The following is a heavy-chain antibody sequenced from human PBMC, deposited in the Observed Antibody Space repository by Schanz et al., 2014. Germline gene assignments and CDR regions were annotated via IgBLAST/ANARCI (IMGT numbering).Heavy chain of an antibody. Sequence: QLQLQESGPGLVKPSETLSLTCAVSGDSISNSPHYWGWIRQPPGKGLEWIGSIFYTGSTYYTSSRKGRATIGVDPSKNKFPLKLRSVTAADAAVYFCARLGGVQHWGQGTLVTVPS. D-gene: IGHD3-16*01. J-gene: IGHJ1*01. V-gene: IGHV4-39*01. CDR2: IFYTGST. CDR3: ARLGGVQH. CDR1: GDSISNSPHY.